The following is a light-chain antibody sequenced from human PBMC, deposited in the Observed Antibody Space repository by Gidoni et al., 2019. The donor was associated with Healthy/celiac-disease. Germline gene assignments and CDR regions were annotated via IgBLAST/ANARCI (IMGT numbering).Light chain of an antibody. CDR1: SRGVGCYNL. V-gene: IGLV2-23*01. Sequence: QSALPQPAAVSGSPGQSITIPCPGTSRGVGCYNLVSWYQQHPGKAPKLRIYEGSKRPSGVSKRCSGSKSGNTASLTIAGLQAEDEADYYCCSYAGSSTVVFGGGTKLTVL. CDR3: CSYAGSSTVV. CDR2: EGS. J-gene: IGLJ2*01.